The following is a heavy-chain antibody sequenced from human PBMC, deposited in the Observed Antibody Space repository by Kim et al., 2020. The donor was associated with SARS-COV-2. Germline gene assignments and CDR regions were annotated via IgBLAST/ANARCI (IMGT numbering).Heavy chain of an antibody. D-gene: IGHD5-12*01. V-gene: IGHV1-69*04. J-gene: IGHJ5*02. CDR2: IIPILGIA. CDR1: GGTFSSYA. Sequence: SVKVSCKASGGTFSSYAISWVRQAPGQGLEWMGRIIPILGIANYAQRFQGRVTITADKSTSTAYMELSSLRSEDTAVYYCARDLGARGYSGYGPWFDPWGQGTLVTVSS. CDR3: ARDLGARGYSGYGPWFDP.